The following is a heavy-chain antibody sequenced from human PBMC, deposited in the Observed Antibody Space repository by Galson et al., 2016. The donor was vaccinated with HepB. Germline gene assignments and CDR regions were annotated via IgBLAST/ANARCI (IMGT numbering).Heavy chain of an antibody. J-gene: IGHJ4*02. D-gene: IGHD3-10*01. CDR2: INPDASTI. CDR3: ARDVGWSSFDN. Sequence: SLRLSCAASGFTLGVYWMHWVRQAPGRGLEWVSRINPDASTINYGDSVRGRFTVSRDNAKSTLYLQMDSLRVEDTAVYYCARDVGWSSFDNWGQGTLVTVSS. CDR1: GFTLGVYW. V-gene: IGHV3-74*01.